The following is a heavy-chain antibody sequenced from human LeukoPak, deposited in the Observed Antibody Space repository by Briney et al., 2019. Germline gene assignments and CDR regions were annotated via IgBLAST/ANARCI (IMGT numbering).Heavy chain of an antibody. V-gene: IGHV3-7*01. Sequence: GGSLRLSCAASGFTFTTYWMHWVRQAPGKGLEWVANIKRDGSEKYYVDSAKGRFTISRDNGKNSVYLQMNSLRAEDTAVYYCARDGGHGGDLDYWGQGTLVTVSS. D-gene: IGHD2-21*02. CDR2: IKRDGSEK. J-gene: IGHJ4*02. CDR3: ARDGGHGGDLDY. CDR1: GFTFTTYW.